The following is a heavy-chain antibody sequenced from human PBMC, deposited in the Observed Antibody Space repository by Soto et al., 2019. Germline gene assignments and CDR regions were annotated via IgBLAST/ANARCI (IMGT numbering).Heavy chain of an antibody. CDR3: AKSNWFDP. Sequence: PGGSLRLSCAASGFTFSSYAMSWVRQAPGKGLEWVSGINSDGSSTSYADSVKGRFTISRDNAKNTLYLQMNSLRAEDTAVYYCAKSNWFDPWGQGSLVTVSS. J-gene: IGHJ5*02. V-gene: IGHV3-74*01. CDR1: GFTFSSYA. CDR2: INSDGSST.